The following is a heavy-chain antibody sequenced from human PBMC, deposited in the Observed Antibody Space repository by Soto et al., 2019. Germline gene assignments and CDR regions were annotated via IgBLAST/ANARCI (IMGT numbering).Heavy chain of an antibody. CDR3: AREILGYCSSTSCYGGVDY. Sequence: SETLSLTCTVSGGSISSGGYYWSWIRQHPGKGLEWIGYIYYSGSTYYNPSLKSRVTISVDTSKNQFSLKLSSVTAADTAVYYCAREILGYCSSTSCYGGVDYWGQGTLVTVSS. V-gene: IGHV4-31*03. D-gene: IGHD2-2*01. CDR2: IYYSGST. CDR1: GGSISSGGYY. J-gene: IGHJ4*02.